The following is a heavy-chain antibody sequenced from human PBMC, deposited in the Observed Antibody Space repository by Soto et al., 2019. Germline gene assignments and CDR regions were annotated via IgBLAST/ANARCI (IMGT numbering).Heavy chain of an antibody. CDR1: GFSLSSSGVG. Sequence: QITLKESGPTLVKPTQTLTLTCTFSGFSLSSSGVGVGWIRQPPGKALEWLALIYGDDGERYTPSLKTRLTITKVTSKNQVVLTMTNMDPVDTATYYCAHREGDDYVWGSYKDAFDVWGQGTMVTVSS. CDR2: IYGDDGE. J-gene: IGHJ3*01. V-gene: IGHV2-5*02. CDR3: AHREGDDYVWGSYKDAFDV. D-gene: IGHD3-16*01.